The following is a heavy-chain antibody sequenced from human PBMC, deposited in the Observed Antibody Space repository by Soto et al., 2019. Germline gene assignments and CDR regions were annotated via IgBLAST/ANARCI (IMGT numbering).Heavy chain of an antibody. V-gene: IGHV3-30*18. D-gene: IGHD2-21*02. CDR2: ISYDGNEK. Sequence: SLRLSCAASGFNFNTHGIHWVRQAPGKGLEWVSLISYDGNEKYYADSVKGRFSISRDNSRYTVYLQMNNLRPEDTAVYYCAKDRSGGCGGDCHFDTWGRGTLVTVSS. CDR3: AKDRSGGCGGDCHFDT. J-gene: IGHJ4*02. CDR1: GFNFNTHG.